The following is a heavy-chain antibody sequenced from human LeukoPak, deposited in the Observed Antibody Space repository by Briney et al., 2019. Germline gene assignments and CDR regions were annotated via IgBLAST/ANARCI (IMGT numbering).Heavy chain of an antibody. V-gene: IGHV4-38-2*02. CDR2: IYHIGST. J-gene: IGHJ5*02. CDR1: GYSISSGYY. D-gene: IGHD4-17*01. Sequence: SETLSLTCTVSGYSISSGYYWGWIRQPPGKGLEWIGSIYHIGSTYYNPSLKSRVTISVDTSKNQFSLKLSSVTAADTAVYYCARDRGATTVTTFNHCFDPWGQGTLVTVSS. CDR3: ARDRGATTVTTFNHCFDP.